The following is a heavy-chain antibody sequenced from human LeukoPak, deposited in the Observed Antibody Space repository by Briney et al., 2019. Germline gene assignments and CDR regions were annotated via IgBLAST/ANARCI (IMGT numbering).Heavy chain of an antibody. CDR2: IYHTGNT. J-gene: IGHJ3*02. D-gene: IGHD3-10*01. CDR3: ARWGEDVKDSFDI. CDR1: SGSISSGTSY. Sequence: PSQTLSLTCSVSSGSISSGTSYWSWIRQHPGKGREWSGYIYHTGNTYYNPSLTSRTTISVDTSKNQFSLNLRSVTAADTAVYFCARWGEDVKDSFDIWGQGTVVTVSS. V-gene: IGHV4-31*03.